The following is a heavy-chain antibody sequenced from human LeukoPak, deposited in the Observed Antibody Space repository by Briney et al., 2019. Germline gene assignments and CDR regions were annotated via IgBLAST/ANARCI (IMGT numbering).Heavy chain of an antibody. Sequence: PSETLSLTCAVYGGSFSGYYWSWIRQPPGKGLEWIGEINHSGSTNYNPSLKSRVTISVDTSKNQFSLKLSSVTAADTAVYYCARVGASGSYPFDYWGQGTLVTVSS. CDR2: INHSGST. D-gene: IGHD1-26*01. CDR1: GGSFSGYY. J-gene: IGHJ4*02. V-gene: IGHV4-34*01. CDR3: ARVGASGSYPFDY.